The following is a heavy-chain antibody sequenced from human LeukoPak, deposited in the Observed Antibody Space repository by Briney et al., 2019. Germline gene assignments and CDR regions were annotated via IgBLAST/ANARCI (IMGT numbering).Heavy chain of an antibody. CDR3: ARSIPAAMLIDY. J-gene: IGHJ4*02. V-gene: IGHV1-8*01. D-gene: IGHD2-2*01. CDR1: GYTFTSYD. CDR2: TNPNSGNT. Sequence: ASVTVSCKASGYTFTSYDINWVRQATGQGLEWMGWTNPNSGNTGYAQKFQGRVTMTRDTSISTAYMELSSLRSEDTAAYYCARSIPAAMLIDYWGQGTLVTVSS.